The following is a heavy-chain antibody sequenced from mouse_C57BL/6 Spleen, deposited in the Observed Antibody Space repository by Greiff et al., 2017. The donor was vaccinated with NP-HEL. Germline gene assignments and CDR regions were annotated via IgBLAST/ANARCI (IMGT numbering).Heavy chain of an antibody. CDR3: ARSRGYDGYYGYFDV. CDR1: GYAFSSSW. D-gene: IGHD2-3*01. CDR2: IYPGDGDT. J-gene: IGHJ1*03. V-gene: IGHV1-82*01. Sequence: VQLKQSGPELVKPGASVKISCKASGYAFSSSWMNWVKQRPGKGLEWIGRIYPGDGDTNYNGKFKGKATLTADKSSSTAYMQLSSLTSEDSAVYFCARSRGYDGYYGYFDVWGTGTTVTVSS.